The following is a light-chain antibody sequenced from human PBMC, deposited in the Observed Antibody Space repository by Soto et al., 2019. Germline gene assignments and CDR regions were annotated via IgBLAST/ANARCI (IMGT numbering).Light chain of an antibody. CDR1: SGHSNYA. J-gene: IGLJ7*01. CDR2: VNSGGSH. V-gene: IGLV4-69*01. CDR3: QTWGTGSAIVV. Sequence: QSVLTQSPSASASLGASVKLTCTLSSGHSNYAIAWHQQQPEKGPRYLMKVNSGGSHIKGDGIPDRSSGSSSGAERYLFISSLQSEDEADYYCQTWGTGSAIVVFGGGTKLTVL.